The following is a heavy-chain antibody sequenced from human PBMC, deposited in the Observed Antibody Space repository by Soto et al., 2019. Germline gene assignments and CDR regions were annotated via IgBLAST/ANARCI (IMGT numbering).Heavy chain of an antibody. D-gene: IGHD2-21*02. CDR2: IYYSGST. CDR1: GGSISSGDYY. V-gene: IGHV4-30-4*01. J-gene: IGHJ6*02. CDR3: ARVPSVVTHYYYGMDV. Sequence: SETLSLTCTVSGGSISSGDYYWSWIRQPPGKGLEWIGYIYYSGSTYYNPSLKSRVTISVDTSKNQFSLKLSSVTAADTAVYYCARVPSVVTHYYYGMDVWGQGTTVTVSS.